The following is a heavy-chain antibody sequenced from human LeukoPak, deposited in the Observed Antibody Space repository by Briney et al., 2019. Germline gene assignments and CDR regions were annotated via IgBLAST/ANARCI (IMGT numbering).Heavy chain of an antibody. Sequence: SQTLSLTCAISGDSVSRNSAAWNWIRQSPSRGLEWLGRTYYRSKWYNDYAVSVKSRITINPDTSKNQFSLQLNSVTPEDTAVYYCARGSRGYYYGSGRTTDWFDPWGQGTLVTVSS. CDR1: GDSVSRNSAA. V-gene: IGHV6-1*01. CDR2: TYYRSKWYN. D-gene: IGHD3-10*01. CDR3: ARGSRGYYYGSGRTTDWFDP. J-gene: IGHJ5*02.